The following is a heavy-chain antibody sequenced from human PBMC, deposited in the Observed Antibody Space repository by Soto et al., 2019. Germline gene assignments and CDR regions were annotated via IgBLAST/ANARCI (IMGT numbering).Heavy chain of an antibody. CDR1: GFTFSTYA. CDR3: AKTDPGGRCSGICYPDY. Sequence: QVHLVESGGGVVQPGQSLRLSCAASGFTFSTYAMHWLRQAPGKGLEWVAINATNKFYADSVKGRFTISRDNSKNTLYRKMNSLRPEDTAVYYCAKTDPGGRCSGICYPDYWGQGTLVTVSS. D-gene: IGHD2-15*01. V-gene: IGHV3-30*18. J-gene: IGHJ4*02. CDR2: NATNK.